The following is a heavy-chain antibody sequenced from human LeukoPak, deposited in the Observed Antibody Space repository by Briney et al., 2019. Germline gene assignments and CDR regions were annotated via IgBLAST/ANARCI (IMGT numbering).Heavy chain of an antibody. D-gene: IGHD6-19*01. V-gene: IGHV3-23*01. CDR3: AKGSGSGWYGWFAP. Sequence: GGSLRLSCAASGFTFSSYAMTWVRQAPGRGLEWVSSIDASGSSTYYADPVKGRFTISRDNFKNTFFLQMNTLRAADTAVYYCAKGSGSGWYGWFAPWGQGTLVTVSS. J-gene: IGHJ5*02. CDR2: IDASGSST. CDR1: GFTFSSYA.